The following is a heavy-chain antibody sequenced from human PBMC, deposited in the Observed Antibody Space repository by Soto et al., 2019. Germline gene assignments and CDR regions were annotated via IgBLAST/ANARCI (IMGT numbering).Heavy chain of an antibody. Sequence: QVQLQESGPGLVKPSETLSLTCSISGGSISDYQWNWIRQPPGQGLEWIGYIYYSGRSNYNPSLQSLLSISLDPTTRQFSLRLRSVTAADTSVYYCARMRGLGEISPYLDYWGHGALVTVSS. CDR2: IYYSGRS. J-gene: IGHJ4*01. V-gene: IGHV4-59*01. CDR3: ARMRGLGEISPYLDY. D-gene: IGHD3-16*01. CDR1: GGSISDYQ.